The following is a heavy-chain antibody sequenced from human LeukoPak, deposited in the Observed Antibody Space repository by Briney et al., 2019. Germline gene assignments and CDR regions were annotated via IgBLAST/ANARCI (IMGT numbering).Heavy chain of an antibody. CDR2: MNPNSGNT. Sequence: ASVKVSCKASGYTFTSYDINWVRQATGQGLEWMGWMNPNSGNTGYAQKFQGRVTMTRNTSISTAYMELSSLRSEDTAVYYCARVEATVPGPPYYYYGMDVWGQGTTVTVSS. V-gene: IGHV1-8*01. D-gene: IGHD5-12*01. CDR1: GYTFTSYD. J-gene: IGHJ6*02. CDR3: ARVEATVPGPPYYYYGMDV.